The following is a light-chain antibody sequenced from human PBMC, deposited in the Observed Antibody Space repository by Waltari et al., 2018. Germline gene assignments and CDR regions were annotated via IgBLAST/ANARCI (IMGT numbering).Light chain of an antibody. V-gene: IGKV3-20*01. CDR3: QHYVRLPAT. CDR1: QSVSSV. Sequence: EIALTQSPGTLSLSPGERVTLSCRASQSVSSVLAWYQQKPGQAPRLLIYAASSRATGIPGRVSGSGSGTDFSLTISRLEPEDFAVYYCQHYVRLPATFGQGTKVEI. CDR2: AAS. J-gene: IGKJ1*01.